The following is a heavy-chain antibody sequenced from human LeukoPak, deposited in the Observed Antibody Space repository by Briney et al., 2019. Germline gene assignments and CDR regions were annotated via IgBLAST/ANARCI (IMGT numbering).Heavy chain of an antibody. D-gene: IGHD3-10*01. CDR3: ARDYYGSGSYHYYYYYMDV. Sequence: ETLSLTCTVSGYSISSGYYWGWIRQAPGKGLEWVSSISSSSSYIYYADSVKGRFTISRDNAKNSLYLQMNSLRAEDTAVYYCARDYYGSGSYHYYYYYMDVWGKGTTVTISS. V-gene: IGHV3-21*01. CDR2: ISSSSSYI. J-gene: IGHJ6*03. CDR1: GYSISSGYY.